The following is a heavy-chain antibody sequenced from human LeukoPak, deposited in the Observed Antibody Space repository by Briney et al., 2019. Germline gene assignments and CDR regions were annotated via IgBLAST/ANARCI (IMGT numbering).Heavy chain of an antibody. V-gene: IGHV4-59*08. CDR3: ARRCSGPTCYTDAYDI. CDR1: GGSISSYY. CDR2: VYSGST. D-gene: IGHD2-2*02. Sequence: SETLSLTCTVSGGSISSYYWTWIRQPPGKGLEWIGYVYSGSTDYNPSLKSRVTISVDTSNKQLSLNLSSVTAADTAVYYCARRCSGPTCYTDAYDIWGQGTMVTVSS. J-gene: IGHJ3*02.